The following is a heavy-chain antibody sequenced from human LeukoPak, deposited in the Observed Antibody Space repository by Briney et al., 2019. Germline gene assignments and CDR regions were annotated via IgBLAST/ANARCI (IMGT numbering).Heavy chain of an antibody. D-gene: IGHD1-26*01. CDR1: GGSISSYY. J-gene: IGHJ4*02. Sequence: PSETLSLTCTVSGGSISSYYWSWIRQPPGKGLECIGYIYNSGSTNYNPSLKSRVSISVDTSKNQFSLKLSSVTAADTAVYYCARGRLGATYWGQGTLVTVSS. V-gene: IGHV4-59*08. CDR2: IYNSGST. CDR3: ARGRLGATY.